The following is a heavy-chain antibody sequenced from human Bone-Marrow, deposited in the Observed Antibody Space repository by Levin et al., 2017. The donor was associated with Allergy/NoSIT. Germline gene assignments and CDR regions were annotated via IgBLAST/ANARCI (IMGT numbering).Heavy chain of an antibody. Sequence: PGGSLRLSCAASGFTFSSYSMNWVRQAPGKGLEWVSYISSSSSTIYYADSVKGRFTISRDNAKNSLYLQMNSLRAEDTAVYYCARDFYDFWSGYRPSYFDYWGQGTLVTVSS. CDR3: ARDFYDFWSGYRPSYFDY. V-gene: IGHV3-48*04. J-gene: IGHJ4*02. D-gene: IGHD3-3*01. CDR2: ISSSSSTI. CDR1: GFTFSSYS.